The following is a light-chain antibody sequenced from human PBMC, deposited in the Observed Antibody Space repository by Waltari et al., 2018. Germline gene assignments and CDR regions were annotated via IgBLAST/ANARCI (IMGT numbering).Light chain of an antibody. CDR3: SSYTSSSTFVV. J-gene: IGLJ2*01. CDR2: DVS. CDR1: SSYVGGYNY. Sequence: QSALTQPASVSGSPGQSITISCTGPSSYVGGYNYFSLYQQHPGKAPKLMIYDVSNRPSGVSNRFSGSKSGNTAALTISGLQAEDEADYYCSSYTSSSTFVVFGGGTKLTVL. V-gene: IGLV2-14*03.